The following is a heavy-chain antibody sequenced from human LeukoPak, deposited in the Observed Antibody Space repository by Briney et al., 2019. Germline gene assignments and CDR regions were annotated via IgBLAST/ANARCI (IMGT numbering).Heavy chain of an antibody. J-gene: IGHJ4*02. CDR3: ARSLEKIFGPEFDY. CDR1: GGSFSGYY. D-gene: IGHD1-14*01. CDR2: INHSGST. V-gene: IGHV4-34*01. Sequence: PSETLSLTCAVYGGSFSGYYWSWIRQPPGKGLEWIGEINHSGSTNYNPSLKSRVTISVDTSKNQFSLKLSSVTAADTAVYYCARSLEKIFGPEFDYWGQGTLVTVSS.